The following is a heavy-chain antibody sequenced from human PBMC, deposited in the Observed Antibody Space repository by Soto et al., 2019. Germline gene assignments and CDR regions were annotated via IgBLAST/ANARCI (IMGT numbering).Heavy chain of an antibody. V-gene: IGHV2-5*02. Sequence: QITLKESGPTLVKPTQTLTLTCTFSGFSLSTSGVGVGWIRQPPGKALEWLALIYWDDDKRYSPSLKSRLTSTRETAKSRVVLTMTGMDPVDTATYYCARDSSSWYTDWGQGTLVTVSS. CDR2: IYWDDDK. D-gene: IGHD6-13*01. CDR3: ARDSSSWYTD. CDR1: GFSLSTSGVG. J-gene: IGHJ4*02.